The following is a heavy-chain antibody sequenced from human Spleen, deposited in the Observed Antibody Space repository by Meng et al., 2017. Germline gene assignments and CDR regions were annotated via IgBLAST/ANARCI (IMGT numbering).Heavy chain of an antibody. D-gene: IGHD6-19*01. Sequence: QVQLVQSGAEVKKPGASVKVSCKASGYIFTSYAMHWVRQAPGQSLEWMGWITPGSGNTKYSQKFQGRLTITTDTSASTAYMELSTLRSEDTAVYYCARDFTSGSSGDPWSPVTLVTVSS. J-gene: IGHJ5*02. V-gene: IGHV1-3*01. CDR2: ITPGSGNT. CDR1: GYIFTSYA. CDR3: ARDFTSGSSGDP.